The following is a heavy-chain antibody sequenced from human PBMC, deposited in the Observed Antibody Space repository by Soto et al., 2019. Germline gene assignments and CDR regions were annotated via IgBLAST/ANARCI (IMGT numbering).Heavy chain of an antibody. D-gene: IGHD3-22*01. CDR3: ARPTTIDSSGYYYFDY. Sequence: PSETLSLTCTVSGGSISSSSYYWGWIRQPPGKGLEWIGSIYYSGSTYYNPSLKSRVTISVDTSKNQFSLELSSVTAADTAVYYCARPTTIDSSGYYYFDYWGQGTLVTVSS. V-gene: IGHV4-39*01. CDR2: IYYSGST. J-gene: IGHJ4*02. CDR1: GGSISSSSYY.